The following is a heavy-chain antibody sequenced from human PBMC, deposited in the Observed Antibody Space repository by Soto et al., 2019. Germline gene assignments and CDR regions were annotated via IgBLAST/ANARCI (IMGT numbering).Heavy chain of an antibody. CDR2: IIPIFGTA. Sequence: ASVKVSCKASGGTFSSYAISWVRQAPGQGLEWMGGIIPIFGTANYAQKFQGRVTITADESTSTAYMELSSLRSEDTAMYYCARGAQYGEQLVTPPFDYWGQGTLVTVSS. D-gene: IGHD6-6*01. CDR3: ARGAQYGEQLVTPPFDY. CDR1: GGTFSSYA. V-gene: IGHV1-69*13. J-gene: IGHJ4*02.